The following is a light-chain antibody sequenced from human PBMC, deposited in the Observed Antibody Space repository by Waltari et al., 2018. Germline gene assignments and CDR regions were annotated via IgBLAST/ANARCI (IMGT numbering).Light chain of an antibody. CDR3: AAWDDSLNGVV. J-gene: IGLJ2*01. CDR2: SNN. Sequence: QSFLTQPPSASGTPGQRVTISCSGSSSTIGSTTVNWYQQLPGTAPKLLIYSNNQWPSGVPDRFSGSKSGTSASLAISGLQSEDEADYYCAAWDDSLNGVVFGGGTKLTVL. V-gene: IGLV1-44*01. CDR1: SSTIGSTT.